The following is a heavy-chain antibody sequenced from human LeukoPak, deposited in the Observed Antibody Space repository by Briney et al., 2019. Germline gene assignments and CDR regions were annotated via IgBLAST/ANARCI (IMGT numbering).Heavy chain of an antibody. CDR2: IRSKTDGGTT. CDR1: GFIVSSDF. Sequence: GGSLRLSCAASGFIVSSDFMNWVRQAPGKGLEWVGRIRSKTDGGTTDYVAPVKGRSTISTDDSKNTLDLQMNSLETEGTAVYYCGKEEQRVITPGLDYWGQGTLVTVSS. J-gene: IGHJ4*02. CDR3: GKEEQRVITPGLDY. D-gene: IGHD4-23*01. V-gene: IGHV3-15*07.